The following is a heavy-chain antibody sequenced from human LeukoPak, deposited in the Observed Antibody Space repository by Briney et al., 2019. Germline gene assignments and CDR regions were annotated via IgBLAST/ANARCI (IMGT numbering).Heavy chain of an antibody. J-gene: IGHJ3*02. CDR2: ISAYNGNT. V-gene: IGHV1-18*01. CDR3: ARGAASGSYRGGAFDI. D-gene: IGHD1-26*01. Sequence: ASVKVSCKASGYTFTSYGISWVRQAPGQGLEWMGWISAYNGNTNYAQKLQGRVTMTTDTSTSTAYMELRSLRSDDTAVYYCARGAASGSYRGGAFDISGQGTMVTVSS. CDR1: GYTFTSYG.